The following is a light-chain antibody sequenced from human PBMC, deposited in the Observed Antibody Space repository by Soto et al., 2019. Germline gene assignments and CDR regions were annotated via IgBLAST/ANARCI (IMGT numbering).Light chain of an antibody. J-gene: IGKJ4*02. Sequence: DIQMTQAPSSVSASVGDRVTITCRASQSIRNDLGWYQQKPGKAPKRLIYAASTLQNGVPSRFSGSGSGTEFTLTISSRQPEDFASDYCQHHNSYFALTFGGGTKVEIK. CDR2: AAS. CDR1: QSIRND. V-gene: IGKV1-17*01. CDR3: QHHNSYFALT.